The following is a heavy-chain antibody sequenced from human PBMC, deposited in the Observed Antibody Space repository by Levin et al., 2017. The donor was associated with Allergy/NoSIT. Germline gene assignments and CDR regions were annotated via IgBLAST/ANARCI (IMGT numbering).Heavy chain of an antibody. CDR3: AKMSNDFWRGRVYGMHV. CDR1: GFIFNSYA. CDR2: IGGTGVST. Sequence: GGSLRLSCAASGFIFNSYAMSWVRQAPGKGLEWVSVIGGTGVSTYYAGFAKGRFTISKDHSKDTLHLQMNSLRAEDTAIYYCAKMSNDFWRGRVYGMHVWGQGTTVTVSA. J-gene: IGHJ6*01. V-gene: IGHV3-23*01. D-gene: IGHD3-3*01.